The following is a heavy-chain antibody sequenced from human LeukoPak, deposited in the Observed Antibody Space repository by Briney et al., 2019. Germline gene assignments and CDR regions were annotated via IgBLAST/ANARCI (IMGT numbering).Heavy chain of an antibody. CDR1: GYTFTSYG. D-gene: IGHD3-22*01. CDR3: ARDYYDSSGYWRFDY. Sequence: VASVKVSCKASGYTFTSYGISWVRQAPGQGLEWMGWISAYNGNTNYAQKLQGRVTMTTDTSTSTAYMELRSLRSDDTAVYYCARDYYDSSGYWRFDYWGQGTLVTVSS. J-gene: IGHJ4*02. V-gene: IGHV1-18*01. CDR2: ISAYNGNT.